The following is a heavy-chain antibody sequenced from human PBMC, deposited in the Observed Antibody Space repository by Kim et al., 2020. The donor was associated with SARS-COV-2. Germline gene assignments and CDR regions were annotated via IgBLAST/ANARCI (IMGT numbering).Heavy chain of an antibody. V-gene: IGHV3-23*01. J-gene: IGHJ4*02. CDR1: GFTFSSYA. D-gene: IGHD3-10*01. CDR3: AKGTTRYGSGSSYNDY. CDR2: IGGNGIST. Sequence: GGSLRLSCAASGFTFSSYAMSWVRQAPGKGLEWVSTIGGNGISTYYADSVKGRFTISRDNSKNTLYLQMNSLRAEDTAVYYCAKGTTRYGSGSSYNDYWGQGTLVTVS.